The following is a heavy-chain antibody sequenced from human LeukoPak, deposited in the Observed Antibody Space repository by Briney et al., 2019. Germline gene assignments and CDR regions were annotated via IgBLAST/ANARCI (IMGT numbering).Heavy chain of an antibody. Sequence: ASMKVSCKASGYIFTNNYIHWVRQAPGQGLEWLGWINPSTGGTKYAQQFQGWVTLTRDTSTSTAYLDLSRLKSNDTAVYYCARGYSSMFIDYWGQGTLVTVSS. CDR1: GYIFTNNY. J-gene: IGHJ4*02. CDR3: ARGYSSMFIDY. D-gene: IGHD2-2*01. V-gene: IGHV1-2*04. CDR2: INPSTGGT.